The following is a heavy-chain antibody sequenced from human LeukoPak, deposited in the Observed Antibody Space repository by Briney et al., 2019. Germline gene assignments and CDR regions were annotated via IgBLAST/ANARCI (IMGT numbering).Heavy chain of an antibody. Sequence: SETLSLTCAVYGGSFSDYYWSWIRQPPGKGLEWIGEINPSGSTNYSPSLKSRVTISVDTSKNQFSLKLSSVAAADTAVYFCARMAYRYVINDWSRTGLGAYPTKYYYHMDVWDKGTTVTVSS. J-gene: IGHJ6*03. CDR1: GGSFSDYY. CDR3: ARMAYRYVINDWSRTGLGAYPTKYYYHMDV. CDR2: INPSGST. D-gene: IGHD5-18*01. V-gene: IGHV4-34*01.